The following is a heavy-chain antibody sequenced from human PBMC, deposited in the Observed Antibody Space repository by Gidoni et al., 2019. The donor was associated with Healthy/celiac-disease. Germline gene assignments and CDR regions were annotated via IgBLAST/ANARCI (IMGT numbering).Heavy chain of an antibody. V-gene: IGHV3-23*01. CDR3: AKGDDIVVVPAEGDY. J-gene: IGHJ4*02. CDR2: ISGSGGST. D-gene: IGHD2-2*01. CDR1: GFTFSSDA. Sequence: EVQLLESGGGLVQPGGSLRLSCAASGFTFSSDAMSWVRQAPGKGLEWVSVISGSGGSTYYADSVKGRFTISRDNSKNTLYLQMNSLRAEDTAVYYCAKGDDIVVVPAEGDYWGQGTLVTVSS.